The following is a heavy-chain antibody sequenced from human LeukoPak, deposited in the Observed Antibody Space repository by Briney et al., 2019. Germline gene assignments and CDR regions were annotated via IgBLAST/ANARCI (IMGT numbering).Heavy chain of an antibody. V-gene: IGHV3-7*01. CDR2: IKKDGSET. CDR1: GLTFSNSW. D-gene: IGHD6-19*01. CDR3: AKDLSSGWSGYYYYYMDV. Sequence: PGGSLRLSCVASGLTFSNSWMTWVRQAPGKGLEWVANIKKDGSETYYVDSVRGRFTVSRDNDKNSLYLEMNSLRDEDTAVYYCAKDLSSGWSGYYYYYMDVWGKGTTVTVSS. J-gene: IGHJ6*03.